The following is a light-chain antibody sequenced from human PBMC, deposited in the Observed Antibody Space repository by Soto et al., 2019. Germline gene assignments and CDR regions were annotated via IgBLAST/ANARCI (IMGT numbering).Light chain of an antibody. CDR3: QQYGSSPWT. J-gene: IGKJ1*01. CDR2: GAS. Sequence: EIVVTQSPGTLALSPGERATLSCRASQSVSSSYLAWYQQKPGQAPRLLIYGASSRATGIPDRFSGSGSGTDFTLTMSRLEPEDFAVYYCQQYGSSPWTFGQGTXV. CDR1: QSVSSSY. V-gene: IGKV3-20*01.